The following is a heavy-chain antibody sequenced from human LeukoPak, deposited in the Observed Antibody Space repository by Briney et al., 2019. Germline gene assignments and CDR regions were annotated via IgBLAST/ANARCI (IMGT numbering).Heavy chain of an antibody. D-gene: IGHD3-3*01. CDR3: ARVLEWLFDPIDY. J-gene: IGHJ4*02. Sequence: ASVKVSCKASGYTFTGYYMHWVRQAPGQGLEWMGWINPNSGGTNYAQKFQGWVTMTRDTSISTAYMELSRLRSDDTAVYYCARVLEWLFDPIDYWGQGTLVTVSS. CDR2: INPNSGGT. CDR1: GYTFTGYY. V-gene: IGHV1-2*04.